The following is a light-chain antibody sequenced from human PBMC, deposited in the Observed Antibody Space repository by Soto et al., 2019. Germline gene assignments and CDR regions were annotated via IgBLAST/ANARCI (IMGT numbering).Light chain of an antibody. Sequence: DIQMTQSPSTLSASVGDGVTITCRASQSIGSGLAWYQQRPGKAPKLLIYKATNLQEGVPLRFSGSGSGTDFSLTISSLQPVDSATYYCQQYNDFQYTFGQGTKLEI. V-gene: IGKV1-5*03. CDR2: KAT. CDR1: QSIGSG. CDR3: QQYNDFQYT. J-gene: IGKJ2*01.